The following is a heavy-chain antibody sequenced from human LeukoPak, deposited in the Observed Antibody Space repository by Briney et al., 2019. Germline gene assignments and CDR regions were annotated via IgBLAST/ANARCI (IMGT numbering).Heavy chain of an antibody. V-gene: IGHV4-38-2*02. D-gene: IGHD6-13*01. Sequence: PSETLSLTCTVSGYSVSSGYYWGWIRQPPGKGLEWIGSIYHSGSTYYNPSLKSRVTISVDTSKNQFSLKLSSVTAADTAVYYCAREAHSSSWNSIDYWGQGTLVTVSS. CDR1: GYSVSSGYY. CDR3: AREAHSSSWNSIDY. CDR2: IYHSGST. J-gene: IGHJ4*02.